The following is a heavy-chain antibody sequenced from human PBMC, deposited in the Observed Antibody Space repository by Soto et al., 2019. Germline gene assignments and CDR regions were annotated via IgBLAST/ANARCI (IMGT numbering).Heavy chain of an antibody. CDR3: AKGSIEYSASVDY. V-gene: IGHV3-23*01. J-gene: IGHJ4*02. D-gene: IGHD5-12*01. CDR1: GFSFNSYA. CDR2: ISGSGGSS. Sequence: EVQLLESGGGLIQPGGSLRLSCSDSGFSFNSYAMMWVRQAPGKGLEWVSVISGSGGSSYFADSAKGRFTISRDNSKNMLYLEMNSLRAEDTARYFCAKGSIEYSASVDYWGQGTLVIVSS.